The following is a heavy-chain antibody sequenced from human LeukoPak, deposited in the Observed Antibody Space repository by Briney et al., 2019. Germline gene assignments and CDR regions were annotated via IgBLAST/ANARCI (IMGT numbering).Heavy chain of an antibody. CDR2: INPNSGGT. V-gene: IGHV1-2*02. CDR3: SRDKGDDSRNHPINR. J-gene: IGHJ5*02. D-gene: IGHD3-22*01. Sequence: GASVKVSCKASGHTFTGYYMHWVRQAPGQGLEWMGWINPNSGGTNYAQKFQGRVTMTRDTSISTAYMELRRLRSDDTAVYYCSRDKGDDSRNHPINRWGQGTLVTVSS. CDR1: GHTFTGYY.